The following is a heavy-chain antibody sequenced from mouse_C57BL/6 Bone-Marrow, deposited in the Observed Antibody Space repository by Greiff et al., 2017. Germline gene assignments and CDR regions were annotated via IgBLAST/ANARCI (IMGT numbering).Heavy chain of an antibody. Sequence: QVQLQQSGPGLVQPSQSLSITCTVSGFSLTSYGVHWARQSPGKGLEWLGVIWRGGSTDYNAAFMSRLSITKDNSKSQVFFKMNSLQADDTAIYYCAKRRGNYYGSSYWYFDVWGTGTTVTVSS. D-gene: IGHD1-1*01. CDR2: IWRGGST. CDR1: GFSLTSYG. J-gene: IGHJ1*03. V-gene: IGHV2-5*01. CDR3: AKRRGNYYGSSYWYFDV.